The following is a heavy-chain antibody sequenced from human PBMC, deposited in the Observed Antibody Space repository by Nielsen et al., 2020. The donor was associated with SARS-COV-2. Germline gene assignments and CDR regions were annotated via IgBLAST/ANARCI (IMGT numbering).Heavy chain of an antibody. J-gene: IGHJ6*02. CDR2: IYSGDSDA. CDR3: VKVMDV. V-gene: IGHV5-51*01. CDR1: GYDFSRQW. Sequence: GGSLRLSCTGSGYDFSRQWIGWVRQTPGKQLEWMGVIYSGDSDAKYSPSFQGQVTMSVDKSISTAYLQWNSLKFSDSGIYFCVKVMDVWGQGSTVTVSS.